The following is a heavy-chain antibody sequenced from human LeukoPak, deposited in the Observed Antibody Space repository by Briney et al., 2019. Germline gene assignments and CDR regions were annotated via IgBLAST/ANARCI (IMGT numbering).Heavy chain of an antibody. Sequence: PSETLSLTCTVSGGSISSSSYYWGWLRQPPGKGLEWIGSIYYSGSTYYNPSLKSRVTISVDTSKNQFSLKLSSVTAADTAVYYCARRANNYYDSSGYYKNWGQGTLVTVSS. CDR3: ARRANNYYDSSGYYKN. CDR2: IYYSGST. V-gene: IGHV4-39*01. D-gene: IGHD3-22*01. CDR1: GGSISSSSYY. J-gene: IGHJ4*02.